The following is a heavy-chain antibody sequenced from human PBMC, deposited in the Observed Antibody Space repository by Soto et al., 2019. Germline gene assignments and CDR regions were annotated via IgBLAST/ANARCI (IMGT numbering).Heavy chain of an antibody. J-gene: IGHJ6*02. CDR3: ARDWGQQWLAYGMDV. V-gene: IGHV1-18*01. CDR1: GYTFTNYG. CDR2: ISTYNGHT. Sequence: VSVKVSCKASGYTFTNYGISWVRQAPGQGLEWMGWISTYNGHTTSAQKLQGRVTMTTDTSTSTAYMELRSLRSDDTAVYYCARDWGQQWLAYGMDVWGQGTPVTVSS. D-gene: IGHD6-19*01.